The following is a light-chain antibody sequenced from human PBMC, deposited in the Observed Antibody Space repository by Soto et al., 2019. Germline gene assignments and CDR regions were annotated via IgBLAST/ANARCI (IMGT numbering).Light chain of an antibody. CDR1: QSIGTY. J-gene: IGKJ4*01. Sequence: DIQMTQSPSSLSASVGDRVTITCRASQSIGTYLNWYQHKPGKAPNLLIYAASSLQSGVPSRFSGSGSGTDFTLTISSLKPEDFATYYCQQSNDTPLTFGGGTKVDI. CDR3: QQSNDTPLT. CDR2: AAS. V-gene: IGKV1-39*01.